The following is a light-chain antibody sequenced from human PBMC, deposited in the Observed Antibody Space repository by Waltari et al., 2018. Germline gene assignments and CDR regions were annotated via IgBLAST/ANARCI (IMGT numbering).Light chain of an antibody. J-gene: IGLJ2*01. CDR2: ENN. CDR3: GTWDSSLTAGV. Sequence: QSVLTQPPSVSAAPGQKVTISCSGSSPNIGDNYVSWYQQHPGTAPKLLIYENNKRPSGIPDRFSGSKSGTSATLGITGLQTGDEADYYCGTWDSSLTAGVFGGGTRLTVL. V-gene: IGLV1-51*02. CDR1: SPNIGDNY.